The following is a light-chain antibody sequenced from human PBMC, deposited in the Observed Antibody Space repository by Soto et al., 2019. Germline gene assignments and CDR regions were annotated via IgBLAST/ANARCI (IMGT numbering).Light chain of an antibody. Sequence: IVLTQSPGTLSLSPGDRATHSCRASRGVRSDLAWHQQKPGQSPKLLIYAASRRATGIPDRFSGSGSGTDLTLTISRLEPEDFAVYYCQQYGSSPWTFGQGTKVDIK. J-gene: IGKJ1*01. CDR1: RGVRSD. CDR3: QQYGSSPWT. V-gene: IGKV3-20*01. CDR2: AAS.